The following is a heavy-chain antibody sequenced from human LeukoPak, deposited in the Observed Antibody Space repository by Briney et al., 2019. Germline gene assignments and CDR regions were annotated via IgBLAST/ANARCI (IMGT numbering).Heavy chain of an antibody. J-gene: IGHJ4*02. V-gene: IGHV1-69*01. Sequence: ASVKVSCKASGGXFSSYAISWVRQAPGQGLEWMGGIIPIFVTANYAQKFQGRVTITADESTSTAYMELSSLRSEDTAVYYCAKGYYYDSSGYPIDYWGQGTLVTVSS. CDR1: GGXFSSYA. CDR3: AKGYYYDSSGYPIDY. D-gene: IGHD3-22*01. CDR2: IIPIFVTA.